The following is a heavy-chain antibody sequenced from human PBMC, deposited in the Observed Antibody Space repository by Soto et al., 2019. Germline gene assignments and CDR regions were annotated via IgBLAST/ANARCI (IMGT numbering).Heavy chain of an antibody. CDR2: ITPFNGNT. CDR1: GYTFTYRY. J-gene: IGHJ1*01. D-gene: IGHD2-21*02. V-gene: IGHV1-45*02. Sequence: ASVKVSCKASGYTFTYRYLHWVRQAPGQALEWMGWITPFNGNTNYAQKFQDRVTITRDRSMSTAYMELSSLRSEDTAMYYCTVTSPSAEYFQHWGQGTLVTVSS. CDR3: TVTSPSAEYFQH.